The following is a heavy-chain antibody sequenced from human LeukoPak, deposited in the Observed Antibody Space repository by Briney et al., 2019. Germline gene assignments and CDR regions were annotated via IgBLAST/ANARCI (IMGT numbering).Heavy chain of an antibody. V-gene: IGHV3-23*01. Sequence: GGSLRLSCAASGFTFSNYAMNWVRQAPGKGLEWVSGISGGGGSTHYADSVIGRFTISRDNSKNTLYLQMNSLRAEDTAVYYCAKDLVVVPTGPDYWGQGTLVTVSS. CDR3: AKDLVVVPTGPDY. CDR2: ISGGGGST. D-gene: IGHD2-2*01. CDR1: GFTFSNYA. J-gene: IGHJ4*02.